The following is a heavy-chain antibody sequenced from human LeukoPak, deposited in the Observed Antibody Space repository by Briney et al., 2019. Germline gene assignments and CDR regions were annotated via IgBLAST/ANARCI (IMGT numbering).Heavy chain of an antibody. Sequence: KASETLSLTCSVSDYSISSGYYWGWIRQPPGKGLEWIGYIYYSGSTNYNPSLKSRVTISVDTSKNQFSLKLSSVTAADTAVYYCARVDSGSSCYYYYYMDVWGKGTTVTISS. J-gene: IGHJ6*03. CDR1: DYSISSGYY. V-gene: IGHV4-61*01. CDR2: IYYSGST. D-gene: IGHD1-26*01. CDR3: ARVDSGSSCYYYYYMDV.